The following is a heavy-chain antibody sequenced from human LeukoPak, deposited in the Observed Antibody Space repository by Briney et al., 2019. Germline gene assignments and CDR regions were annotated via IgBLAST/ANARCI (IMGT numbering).Heavy chain of an antibody. J-gene: IGHJ4*02. Sequence: GRSLRLSCAASGFTFGSYGMHWVRQAPGKGLEWVAVIWYDGSNKYYADSVKGRFTISRDNSKNTLYLQMNSLRAEDTAVYYCARDGYYYDSSGPDYWGQGTLVTVSS. V-gene: IGHV3-33*01. CDR3: ARDGYYYDSSGPDY. D-gene: IGHD3-22*01. CDR2: IWYDGSNK. CDR1: GFTFGSYG.